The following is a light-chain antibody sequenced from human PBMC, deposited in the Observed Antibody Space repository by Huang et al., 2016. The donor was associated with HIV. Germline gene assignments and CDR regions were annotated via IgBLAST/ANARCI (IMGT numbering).Light chain of an antibody. J-gene: IGKJ2*01. V-gene: IGKV2-30*02. Sequence: DVVMTQSPLFLPVTLGQPASISCRSSQSLVHSDGNTYLTWFQHRPGQSPRRLIYKVSNRGSGVPDRFSGSGSGTDFTLKISRVEAEDLGVYYCMQGTHWPPYTFGQGTKLEIK. CDR1: QSLVHSDGNTY. CDR2: KVS. CDR3: MQGTHWPPYT.